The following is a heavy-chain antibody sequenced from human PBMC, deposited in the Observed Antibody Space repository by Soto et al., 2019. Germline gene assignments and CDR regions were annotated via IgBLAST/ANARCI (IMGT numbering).Heavy chain of an antibody. CDR1: GASISSGGYY. CDR2: IYYIGTS. CDR3: ARALRDVLSDRYYWYFDL. V-gene: IGHV4-31*03. J-gene: IGHJ2*01. Sequence: QVQLQESGPGLVKPSQTLSLTCTVSGASISSGGYYWGWIRQHPGKGLEWIGFIYYIGTSYYNPSLGIRITLSVDPSKHHFSLNLTSVTAADTAVYYCARALRDVLSDRYYWYFDLWGRGTLVTVSS. D-gene: IGHD3-16*02.